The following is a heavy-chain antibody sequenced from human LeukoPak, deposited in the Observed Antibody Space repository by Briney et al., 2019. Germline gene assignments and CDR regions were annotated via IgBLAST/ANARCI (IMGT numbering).Heavy chain of an antibody. CDR2: FDPEDGET. Sequence: GASVKVSCKVSGYTLTELSMHWVRQAPGKGLEWMGGFDPEDGETIYAQKFQGRVTITADKSTSTAYMELSSLRSEDTAVYYCAIEDIVVVPAARFFDYWGQGTLVTVSS. V-gene: IGHV1-24*01. J-gene: IGHJ4*02. CDR1: GYTLTELS. CDR3: AIEDIVVVPAARFFDY. D-gene: IGHD2-2*01.